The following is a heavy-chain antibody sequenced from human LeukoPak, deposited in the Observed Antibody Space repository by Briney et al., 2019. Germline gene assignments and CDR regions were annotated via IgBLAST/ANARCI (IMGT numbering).Heavy chain of an antibody. V-gene: IGHV1-69*13. CDR1: GGTFSSYA. CDR3: ARDAEGYCSRSSCSHLGY. J-gene: IGHJ4*02. CDR2: IIPIFGTA. D-gene: IGHD2-15*01. Sequence: SVKVSCKASGGTFSSYAISWVRQAPGQGLEWMGGIIPIFGTANYAQKFQGRVTITADESTSTAYMELSSLRSEDTAVYYCARDAEGYCSRSSCSHLGYWGQGTLVIVSS.